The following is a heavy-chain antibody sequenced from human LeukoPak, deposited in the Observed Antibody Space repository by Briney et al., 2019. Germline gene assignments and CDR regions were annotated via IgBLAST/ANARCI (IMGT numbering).Heavy chain of an antibody. J-gene: IGHJ4*02. Sequence: ASVKVSCKASGYTFTSFPIVWVRQAPGQRLTWVGWIKPYNGHTDYAPKLQGRVTLTTDTSTSTAYMELRSLRSDDTAVYYCARDLRGDYGELMRWGQGTLVTVSS. CDR1: GYTFTSFP. V-gene: IGHV1-18*01. CDR3: ARDLRGDYGELMR. D-gene: IGHD1-7*01. CDR2: IKPYNGHT.